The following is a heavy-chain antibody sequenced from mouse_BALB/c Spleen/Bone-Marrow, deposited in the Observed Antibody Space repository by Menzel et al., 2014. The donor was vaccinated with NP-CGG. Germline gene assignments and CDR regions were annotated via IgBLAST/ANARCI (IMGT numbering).Heavy chain of an antibody. CDR1: GYTFTSYW. CDR3: TRQYGNYYAMDY. V-gene: IGHV1-69*02. CDR2: IYPSDSYT. D-gene: IGHD2-10*02. J-gene: IGHJ4*01. Sequence: QVQLQQPGAELVRPGASVKVSCKASGYTFTSYWINWVKQRPGQGLEWIGNIYPSDSYTNYNQNFKDKATLTVDKSSSTAYMQLSSPTSEDSAVYYCTRQYGNYYAMDYWGQGTSGTVSS.